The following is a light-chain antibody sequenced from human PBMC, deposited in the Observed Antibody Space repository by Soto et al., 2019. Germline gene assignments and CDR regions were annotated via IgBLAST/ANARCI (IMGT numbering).Light chain of an antibody. J-gene: IGKJ2*01. Sequence: DIQMTQSPSSRSASVGDRVTITCRTSQSIARYLNWYQQKPGKAPNLLIYAASSLQSGVPSRFSGSGSGTDFTLTISSLQPEDFATYYCKQSDRTPYTFGQGTKVDSK. V-gene: IGKV1-39*01. CDR2: AAS. CDR3: KQSDRTPYT. CDR1: QSIARY.